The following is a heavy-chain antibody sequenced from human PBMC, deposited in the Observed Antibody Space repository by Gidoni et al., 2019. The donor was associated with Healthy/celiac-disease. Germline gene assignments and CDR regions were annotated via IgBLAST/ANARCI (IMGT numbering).Heavy chain of an antibody. CDR1: GYSISSGYY. Sequence: QVQLQESGPGLVKPSETLSLTCTVSGYSISSGYYWGWIRQPPGKGLEWIGSIYHSGSTYYNPSLKSRVTISVDTSKNQCSLKLSSVTAADTAVYYCAREITRQQPRETFDYWGQGTLVTVSS. CDR2: IYHSGST. V-gene: IGHV4-38-2*02. D-gene: IGHD6-13*01. J-gene: IGHJ4*02. CDR3: AREITRQQPRETFDY.